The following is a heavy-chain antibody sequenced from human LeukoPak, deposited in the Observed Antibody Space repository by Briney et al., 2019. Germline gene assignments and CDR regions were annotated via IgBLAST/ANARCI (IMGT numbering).Heavy chain of an antibody. CDR2: ISYSGST. V-gene: IGHV4-59*12. CDR1: GGSISGYY. CDR3: ASLYYDSSGPNGDY. Sequence: PSETLSLTCTVSGGSISGYYWSWIRQPPGKGLEWVGYISYSGSTYYNPSLKSRVTISVDTSKNQFSLKLSSVTAADTAVYYCASLYYDSSGPNGDYWGQGTLVTVSS. J-gene: IGHJ4*02. D-gene: IGHD3-22*01.